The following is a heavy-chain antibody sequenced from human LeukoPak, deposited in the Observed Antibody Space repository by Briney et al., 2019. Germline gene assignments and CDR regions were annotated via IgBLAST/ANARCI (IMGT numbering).Heavy chain of an antibody. D-gene: IGHD6-19*01. CDR2: ICGSGGCT. CDR1: GFTFNTYA. J-gene: IGHJ4*02. V-gene: IGHV3-23*01. CDR3: AKTTVGYSSGRYPGWPADC. Sequence: GGSLRLSCAASGFTFNTYAIYWARQAPGKGLEWVSGICGSGGCTYYADSVKGRFTISRDNSKNTVYLQMNSLTADDTAIYYCAKTTVGYSSGRYPGWPADCWGQGTLVTVSS.